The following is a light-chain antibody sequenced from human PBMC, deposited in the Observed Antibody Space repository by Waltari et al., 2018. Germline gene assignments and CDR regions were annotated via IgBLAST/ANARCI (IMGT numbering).Light chain of an antibody. CDR3: QQYSSSPLT. CDR1: QGISRW. CDR2: EAS. V-gene: IGKV1-5*03. J-gene: IGKJ4*01. Sequence: DIQMTQSPSTLSASVGDRVTMTCRASQGISRWLAWYQQKPGKAPKLLIYEASSFESGVPSRFSGSGSATEFTLTISSLQPDDFATYHCQQYSSSPLTFGGGTKVEIK.